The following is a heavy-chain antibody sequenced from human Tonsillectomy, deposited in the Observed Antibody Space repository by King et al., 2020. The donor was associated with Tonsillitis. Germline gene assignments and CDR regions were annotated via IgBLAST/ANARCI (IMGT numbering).Heavy chain of an antibody. CDR1: GFTFSNYG. CDR3: AKITWEALSY. Sequence: VQLVESGGGVVQPGRSLRLSCVASGFTFSNYGMHWVRQAPGKGLEWVAFIYYDGSNKYYADSVKGRFTISRDNSKNTLCLQMSSLRPEDTAVYYCAKITWEALSYWGQGTLVTVSS. V-gene: IGHV3-30*02. J-gene: IGHJ4*02. D-gene: IGHD1-26*01. CDR2: IYYDGSNK.